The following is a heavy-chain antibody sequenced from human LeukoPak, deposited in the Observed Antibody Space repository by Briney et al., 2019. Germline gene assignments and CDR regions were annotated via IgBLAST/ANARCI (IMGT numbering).Heavy chain of an antibody. V-gene: IGHV4-39*01. CDR2: IYYSGST. CDR1: GGSIITSSYS. Sequence: PSETLSLTCIVSGGSIITSSYSWGWIRQPPGKGLEWVGSIYYSGSTYYNPSLKSRVTISVDTSKNQFSLRLNSVTAADTAVYYCARLYSNNYAYYWGQGTLVTVSS. CDR3: ARLYSNNYAYY. D-gene: IGHD5-24*01. J-gene: IGHJ4*02.